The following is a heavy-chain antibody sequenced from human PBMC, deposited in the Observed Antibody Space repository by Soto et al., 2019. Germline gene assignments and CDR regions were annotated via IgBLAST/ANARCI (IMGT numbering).Heavy chain of an antibody. V-gene: IGHV4-39*01. Sequence: SETLSLTCTVSGGSISSSSYYWGWIRQPPGKGLEWIGSIYYSGSTYYNPSLKSRVTISVDTSKNQFSLKLSSVTAADTAVYYCARPRVGQPSLYFDYWGQGTLVTVSS. CDR1: GGSISSSSYY. D-gene: IGHD2-2*01. J-gene: IGHJ4*02. CDR3: ARPRVGQPSLYFDY. CDR2: IYYSGST.